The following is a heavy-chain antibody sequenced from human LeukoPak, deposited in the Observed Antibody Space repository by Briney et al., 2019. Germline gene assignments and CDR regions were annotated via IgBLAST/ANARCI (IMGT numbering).Heavy chain of an antibody. CDR3: ARGGWFDP. J-gene: IGHJ5*02. CDR1: GGSISSSSYY. D-gene: IGHD3-16*01. Sequence: PSETLSLTCTVSGGSISSSSYYWGWIRQPPGKGLEWIGSIYYSGSTYYNPSFKSRVTISVDTSKNQFSLKLSSVTAADTAVYYCARGGWFDPWGQGTLVTVSS. V-gene: IGHV4-39*07. CDR2: IYYSGST.